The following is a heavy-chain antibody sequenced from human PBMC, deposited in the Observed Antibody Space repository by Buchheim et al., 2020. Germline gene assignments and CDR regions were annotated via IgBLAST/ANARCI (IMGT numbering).Heavy chain of an antibody. Sequence: QVQLQESGPGLVTPSETLSLTCTVSGDSMSSDYWSWIRQPPGKGLEWIGNVFHSGSTTYNASLKSRVTISIDTSKSQFSLKVSSVTAADTAVYYCAREMLTRYYFDNWGQGTL. CDR1: GDSMSSDY. CDR2: VFHSGST. J-gene: IGHJ4*02. V-gene: IGHV4-59*01. CDR3: AREMLTRYYFDN. D-gene: IGHD2-21*02.